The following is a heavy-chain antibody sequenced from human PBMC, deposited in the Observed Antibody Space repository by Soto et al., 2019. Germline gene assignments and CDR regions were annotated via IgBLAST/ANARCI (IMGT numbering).Heavy chain of an antibody. CDR3: ARSPLSYDYVRQTWREVGDSFDV. CDR2: LIHGGST. D-gene: IGHD3-10*02. CDR1: NSSLGAFH. V-gene: IGHV4-34*02. J-gene: IGHJ3*01. Sequence: QVHLEQWGAGLLKPSETLSLNSAIYNSSLGAFHWTWIRQPPGKGLEWIGELIHGGSTNYNPSLKSRVTFSVDTSKSQFSLHAMSVTAADTAVYYCARSPLSYDYVRQTWREVGDSFDVWGRGTSVTVSS.